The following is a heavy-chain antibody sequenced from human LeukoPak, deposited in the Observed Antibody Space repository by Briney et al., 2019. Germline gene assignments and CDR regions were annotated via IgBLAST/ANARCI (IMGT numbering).Heavy chain of an antibody. J-gene: IGHJ2*01. Sequence: ASVDVSCKASGYTFTSYYLHWVRQAPGQGLEWMGVIIPRGGSTTFPQKFQGRVTLTRDTSTSTVYMELRGLRSEDTAVYYCAGGGGIIEFFDLWGRGTLVTVSS. V-gene: IGHV1-46*01. CDR2: IIPRGGST. CDR1: GYTFTSYY. D-gene: IGHD3-16*01. CDR3: AGGGGIIEFFDL.